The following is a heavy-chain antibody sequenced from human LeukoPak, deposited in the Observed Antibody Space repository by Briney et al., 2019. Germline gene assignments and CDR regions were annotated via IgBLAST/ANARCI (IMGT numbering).Heavy chain of an antibody. CDR3: ARDSPDYYDSSGSPDSAEYFQH. Sequence: SETLSLTCIVSGGSINSYWSWIRQPAGKGLEWIGRISGSGTITYNPALQSRLTISIDTSKNQFSLKLMSVTAAGTAVYYCARDSPDYYDSSGSPDSAEYFQHWGQGTLVTVSS. CDR1: GGSINSY. J-gene: IGHJ1*01. CDR2: ISGSGTI. V-gene: IGHV4-4*07. D-gene: IGHD3-22*01.